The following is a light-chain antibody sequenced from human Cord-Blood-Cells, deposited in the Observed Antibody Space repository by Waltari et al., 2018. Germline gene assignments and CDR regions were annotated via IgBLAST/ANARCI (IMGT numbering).Light chain of an antibody. CDR2: EGS. Sequence: QSALTHSASVSGSPRQSITISCTGTSSDVGSYNFVSWYQQHPGKAPKLMIYEGSKRPSGVSNRFSGSKSGNTASLTISGLQAEDEADYYCCSYAGSSYVFGTGTKVTVL. V-gene: IGLV2-23*01. J-gene: IGLJ1*01. CDR3: CSYAGSSYV. CDR1: SSDVGSYNF.